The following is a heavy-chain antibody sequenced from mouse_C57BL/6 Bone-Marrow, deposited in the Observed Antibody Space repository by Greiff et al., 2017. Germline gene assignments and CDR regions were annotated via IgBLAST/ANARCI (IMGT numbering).Heavy chain of an antibody. D-gene: IGHD3-3*01. CDR2: IDPSDSYT. V-gene: IGHV1-50*01. CDR1: GYTFTSYW. Sequence: QVQLQQPGAELVKPGASVKLSCKASGYTFTSYWMQWVKQRPGQGLEWIGEIDPSDSYTNYNQKFKGKATLTVDTSSSPAYMLLSSLTSDDSAVYYCAREGPRWYFDVWGTGTTVTVAS. J-gene: IGHJ1*03. CDR3: AREGPRWYFDV.